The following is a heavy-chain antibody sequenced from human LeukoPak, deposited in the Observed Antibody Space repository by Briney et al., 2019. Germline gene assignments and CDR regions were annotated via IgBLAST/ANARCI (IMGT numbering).Heavy chain of an antibody. J-gene: IGHJ5*02. CDR2: INPSGGST. CDR1: GYTFTSYY. Sequence: ASVKVSCKASGYTFTSYYMHWVRRAPGQGLEWMGIINPSGGSTSYAQKFQGRVTITRDTSASTAYMELSSLRFEDTAVYYCAIDSSGSYYWFDPWGQGTLVTVSS. CDR3: AIDSSGSYYWFDP. V-gene: IGHV1-46*01. D-gene: IGHD3-22*01.